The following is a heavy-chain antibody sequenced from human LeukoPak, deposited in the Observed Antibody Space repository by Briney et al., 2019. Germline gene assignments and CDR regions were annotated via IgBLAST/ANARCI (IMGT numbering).Heavy chain of an antibody. CDR1: GFTFSSYA. CDR3: ARASSITILGVPKGVFDI. J-gene: IGHJ3*02. CDR2: ISYDGSNK. D-gene: IGHD3-3*01. V-gene: IGHV3-30-3*01. Sequence: GGSLRLSCAASGFTFSSYAMHWVRQAPGKGLEWVAVISYDGSNKYYADSVKGRFTISRDNSKNTLYLQMNSLRAEDTAVYYCARASSITILGVPKGVFDIGAKGKMVTVFS.